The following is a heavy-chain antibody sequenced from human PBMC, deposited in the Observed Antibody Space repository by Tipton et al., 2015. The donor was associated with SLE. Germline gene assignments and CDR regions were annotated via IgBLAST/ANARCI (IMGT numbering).Heavy chain of an antibody. CDR1: GFTFSSYA. D-gene: IGHD6-13*01. CDR3: VNQGSSWPTPRTGYFQH. J-gene: IGHJ1*01. CDR2: ISGSGGST. Sequence: GSLRLSCAASGFTFSSYAMSWVRQAPGKGLEWVSAISGSGGSTYYADSVKGRFTISRDNSKNTLYLQMNSLRAEDTAVYYCVNQGSSWPTPRTGYFQHWGQGTLVTVSS. V-gene: IGHV3-23*01.